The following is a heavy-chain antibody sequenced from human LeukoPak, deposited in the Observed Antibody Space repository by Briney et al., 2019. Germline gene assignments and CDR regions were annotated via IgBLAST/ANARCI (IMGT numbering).Heavy chain of an antibody. D-gene: IGHD1-1*01. V-gene: IGHV3-74*01. Sequence: GGSLRLSCLASGFTFSSFWMHWVRQTPGKGLVWVSRIKTDGISTDYADSVKGRFTISRDNAKNTLYLQMDSLRVEDTAVYYCVRETRIGSSGTQGWFDPWGQGTLVTVSS. CDR2: IKTDGIST. J-gene: IGHJ5*02. CDR1: GFTFSSFW. CDR3: VRETRIGSSGTQGWFDP.